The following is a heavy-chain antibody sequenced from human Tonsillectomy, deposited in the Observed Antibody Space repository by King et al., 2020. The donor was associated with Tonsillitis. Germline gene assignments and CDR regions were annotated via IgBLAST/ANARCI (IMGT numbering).Heavy chain of an antibody. J-gene: IGHJ1*01. CDR2: INPNNGGT. CDR3: ARGAVVVQH. Sequence: VQLVQSGAEVKKPGASVKVSCKASGYTFTDYYMHWVRQAPGQGVEWMGWINPNNGGTNYAQKLQGRVTMTRDTSITTAYMELSRLRPDDTAVYYCARGAVVVQHWGQGTLVTVSS. V-gene: IGHV1-2*02. CDR1: GYTFTDYY. D-gene: IGHD2-15*01.